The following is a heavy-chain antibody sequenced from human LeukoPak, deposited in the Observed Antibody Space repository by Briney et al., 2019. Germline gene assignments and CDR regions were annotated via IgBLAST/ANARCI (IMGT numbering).Heavy chain of an antibody. J-gene: IGHJ6*03. V-gene: IGHV4-59*08. D-gene: IGHD2-21*02. Sequence: SETLSLTCTVSGGSISSYYWGWIRQPPGKGLEWIGYIYYSGSTNYNPSLKSRVTISVDTSKNQFSLKLSSVTAADTAVYYCARRAGRVVTATHYYYYMDVWGKGTTVTVSS. CDR3: ARRAGRVVTATHYYYYMDV. CDR2: IYYSGST. CDR1: GGSISSYY.